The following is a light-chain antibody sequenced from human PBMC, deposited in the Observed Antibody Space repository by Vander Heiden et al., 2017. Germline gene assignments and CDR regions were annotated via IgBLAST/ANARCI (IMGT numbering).Light chain of an antibody. V-gene: IGKV4-1*01. CDR1: QSVLYSSNNKNY. CDR2: WAS. J-gene: IGKJ4*01. Sequence: DIVMTQSTDSLPVSLGERAAIHCKSSQSVLYSSNNKNYLAWYQQKPGQAPKLLIYWASTRESGVPERFSGSGSGTDFTLTISSLQAEDVAVYYCQQYYSTPPTFGEGTKVEIK. CDR3: QQYYSTPPT.